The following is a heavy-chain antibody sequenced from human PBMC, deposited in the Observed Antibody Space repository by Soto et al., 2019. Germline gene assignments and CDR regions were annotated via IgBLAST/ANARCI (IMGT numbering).Heavy chain of an antibody. D-gene: IGHD3-22*01. J-gene: IGHJ4*02. Sequence: SVKVSCKASGYTFTGHYIHWVRQAPEQGPEWMGEIGPESGATRYAQKFQGRVTMTRDMSITTVYMELNNLSPEDTAVYYCGRGRSGQIVVFYWGQGTPVTVSS. CDR2: IGPESGAT. CDR1: GYTFTGHY. V-gene: IGHV1-2*02. CDR3: GRGRSGQIVVFY.